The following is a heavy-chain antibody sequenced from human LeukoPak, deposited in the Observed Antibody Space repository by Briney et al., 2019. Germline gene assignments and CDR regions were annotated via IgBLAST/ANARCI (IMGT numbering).Heavy chain of an antibody. J-gene: IGHJ4*02. CDR2: INHSGST. D-gene: IGHD3-16*02. V-gene: IGHV4-34*01. Sequence: SETLSLTCAVYGGSFSGYYWSWIRQPPGKGLEWIGEINHSGSTNYNPSLKSRVTISVDTSKNQFSLKLSSVTAADTAVYYCAGGPTYTFGGVIVSSQDFDYWGQGTLVTVSS. CDR1: GGSFSGYY. CDR3: AGGPTYTFGGVIVSSQDFDY.